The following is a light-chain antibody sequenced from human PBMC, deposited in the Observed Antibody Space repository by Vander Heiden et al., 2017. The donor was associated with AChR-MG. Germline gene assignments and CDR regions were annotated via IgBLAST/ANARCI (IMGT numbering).Light chain of an antibody. CDR2: AAS. V-gene: IGKV1-39*01. J-gene: IGKJ1*01. CDR1: QIIGSY. Sequence: DIQMTQSPSCLSASVGDRVTITCRTSQIIGSYLNWYQQKPGRVPKLLIYAASSLQSGVPSRISGSGSGTDFTLTISSLQPEDFGIYYCQQSYSTPLTFGPGTKVEIK. CDR3: QQSYSTPLT.